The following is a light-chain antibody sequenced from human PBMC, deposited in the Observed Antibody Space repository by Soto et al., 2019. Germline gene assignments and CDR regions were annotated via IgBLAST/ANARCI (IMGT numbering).Light chain of an antibody. CDR3: QKYDTIPLT. Sequence: DIQLTQSPSFLSASVGDRVTITCRASQGSRSYLAWYQQKPGKAPKLLIYAASTLQSGVPSRFSGSGSGTDFTLTISSLQPEDVATYYCQKYDTIPLTFGGGTKVEIK. CDR2: AAS. CDR1: QGSRSY. V-gene: IGKV1-27*01. J-gene: IGKJ4*01.